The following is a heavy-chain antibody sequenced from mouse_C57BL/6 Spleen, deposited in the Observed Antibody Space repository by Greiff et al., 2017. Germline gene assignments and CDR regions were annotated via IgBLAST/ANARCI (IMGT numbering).Heavy chain of an antibody. D-gene: IGHD1-1*01. CDR2: INPSNGGT. V-gene: IGHV1-53*01. J-gene: IGHJ2*01. CDR1: GYTFTSYW. Sequence: QVQLQQPGTELVKPGASVKLSCKASGYTFTSYWMHWVKQRPGQGLEWIGNINPSNGGTNYNEKFKSKATLTVDKSSRTAYMQLSSLTSEDSAVYYGARSPYGSSYWFDYWGQGTTLTVSS. CDR3: ARSPYGSSYWFDY.